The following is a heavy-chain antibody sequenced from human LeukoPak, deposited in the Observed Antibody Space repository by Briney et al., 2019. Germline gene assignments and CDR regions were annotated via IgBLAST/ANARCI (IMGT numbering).Heavy chain of an antibody. CDR3: ARGADSGSYKMCY. CDR1: GFTFSSYA. J-gene: IGHJ4*02. V-gene: IGHV3-64*01. Sequence: GGSLRLSCAASGFTFSSYAMHWVRQAPGKGLEYVSAISSNGGSTYYANSVKGRFTISRDNSKNTLYLQMGSLRAEDMAVYYCARGADSGSYKMCYWGQGTLVTVSS. D-gene: IGHD1-26*01. CDR2: ISSNGGST.